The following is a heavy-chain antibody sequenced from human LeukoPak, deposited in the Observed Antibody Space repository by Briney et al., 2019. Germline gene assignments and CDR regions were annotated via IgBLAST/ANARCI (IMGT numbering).Heavy chain of an antibody. D-gene: IGHD2-15*01. CDR1: GDSISNYY. V-gene: IGHV4-59*01. CDR3: AKDQGGGAIDY. Sequence: SETLSLTCTVSGDSISNYYWNWIRQPPGKGLEWIGYIYYSGSTNYNPSLKSRVTISVDTSKNQFSLKLSSVTAADTAVYYCAKDQGGGAIDYWGQGTLVTVSS. CDR2: IYYSGST. J-gene: IGHJ4*02.